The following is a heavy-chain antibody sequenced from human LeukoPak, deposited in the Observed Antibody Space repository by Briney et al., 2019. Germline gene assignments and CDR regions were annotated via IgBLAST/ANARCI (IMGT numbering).Heavy chain of an antibody. Sequence: GGSLRLSRAASGFTFTNYWMSWVRQAPGKGLELVANMKQDRSEKYYVDSVKGRFTISRDNAKTSLYLQMNSLRAEDTAVYYCARDLSGVTGYTYGRGIDYWDQGTLVTVSS. CDR1: GFTFTNYW. CDR2: MKQDRSEK. CDR3: ARDLSGVTGYTYGRGIDY. D-gene: IGHD5-18*01. J-gene: IGHJ4*02. V-gene: IGHV3-7*01.